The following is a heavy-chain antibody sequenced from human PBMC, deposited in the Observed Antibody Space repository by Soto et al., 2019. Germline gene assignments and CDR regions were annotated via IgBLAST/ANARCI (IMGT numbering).Heavy chain of an antibody. CDR3: ARGGYSYGGSPQSVNWFDP. CDR2: IYYSGST. J-gene: IGHJ5*02. Sequence: LSLTCTVSGGSISSYYWSWVRQPPGKGLEWIGYIYYSGSTNYNPSLKSRVTISVDTSKNQFSLKLSSVTAADTAVYYCARGGYSYGGSPQSVNWFDPWGQGTLVTVSS. V-gene: IGHV4-59*01. CDR1: GGSISSYY. D-gene: IGHD5-18*01.